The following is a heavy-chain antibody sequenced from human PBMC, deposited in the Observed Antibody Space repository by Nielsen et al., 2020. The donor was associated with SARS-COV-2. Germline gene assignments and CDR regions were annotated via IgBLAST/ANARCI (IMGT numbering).Heavy chain of an antibody. CDR1: GFTFSSYA. J-gene: IGHJ5*02. CDR3: AKDPSIPPIIRYCSGGSCVDIDP. V-gene: IGHV3-23*01. D-gene: IGHD2-15*01. Sequence: GESLKISCAASGFTFSSYAMSWVRQAPGKGLEWVSAISGSGGSTYYADSVKGRFTISRDNSKNTLYLQMNSLRAEDTAVYYCAKDPSIPPIIRYCSGGSCVDIDPWGQGTLVTVSS. CDR2: ISGSGGST.